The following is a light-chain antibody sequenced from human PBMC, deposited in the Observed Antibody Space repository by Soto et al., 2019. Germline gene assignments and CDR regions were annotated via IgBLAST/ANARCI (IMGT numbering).Light chain of an antibody. CDR2: NND. CDR3: AAWDDSLNGVV. Sequence: QSVLTQPTSTSGTPGQRVTISCSGSSSNIGGNSVNWYQQLPGTAPKLLIYNNDQRPSGVPDRFSGSKSGTSASLAISGLQSEDETDYYCAAWDDSLNGVVFGGGTKLTVL. CDR1: SSNIGGNS. V-gene: IGLV1-44*01. J-gene: IGLJ2*01.